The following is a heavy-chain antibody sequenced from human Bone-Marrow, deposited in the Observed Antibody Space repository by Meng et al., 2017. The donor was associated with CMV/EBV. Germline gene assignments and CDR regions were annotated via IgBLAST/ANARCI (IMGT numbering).Heavy chain of an antibody. V-gene: IGHV3-30*02. D-gene: IGHD3-10*01. J-gene: IGHJ4*02. CDR2: IRYDGSNK. CDR3: AKDRGMVRGVSGGLYYFDY. Sequence: GESLKISCAASGFTFSDYYMSWIRQAPGKGLEWVAFIRYDGSNKYYADSVKGRFTISRDNSKNTLYLQMNSLRAEDTAVYYCAKDRGMVRGVSGGLYYFDYWGQGTLVTVSS. CDR1: GFTFSDYY.